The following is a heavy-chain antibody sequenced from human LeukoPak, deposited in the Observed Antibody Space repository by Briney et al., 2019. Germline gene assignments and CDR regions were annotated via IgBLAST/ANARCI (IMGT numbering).Heavy chain of an antibody. CDR1: GFTFSSYA. CDR3: ASHPYSYYYDSSGYYGGFAY. Sequence: GGSLRLSCASSGFTFSSYAMHGVRQAPGKGLEGVAVISYDGSNKYYADSVKGRSTIPIDNSNNTLYMQMNSMRAEDTAVYYCASHPYSYYYDSSGYYGGFAYWGQGTLVTVSS. J-gene: IGHJ4*02. V-gene: IGHV3-30-3*01. CDR2: ISYDGSNK. D-gene: IGHD3-22*01.